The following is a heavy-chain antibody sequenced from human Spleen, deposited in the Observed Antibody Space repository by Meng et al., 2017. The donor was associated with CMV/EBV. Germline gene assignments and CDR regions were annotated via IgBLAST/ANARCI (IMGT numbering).Heavy chain of an antibody. CDR3: ARDPRVNGMDV. D-gene: IGHD3-10*01. V-gene: IGHV4-59*12. Sequence: SETLSLTCTVSGGSISGYYWSWIRHPPGKGLEWIGYVYYSGSTNQNPSLKSRVTISVDTSKNQFSLKLSSVTAADTAVYYCARDPRVNGMDVWGQGTTVTVSS. CDR1: GGSISGYY. J-gene: IGHJ6*02. CDR2: VYYSGST.